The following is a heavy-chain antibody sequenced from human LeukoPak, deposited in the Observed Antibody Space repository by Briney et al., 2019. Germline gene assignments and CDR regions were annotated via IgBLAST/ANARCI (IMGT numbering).Heavy chain of an antibody. J-gene: IGHJ3*01. Sequence: GGSLRLSCAASGFTFSGHWMSWVRQAPAKGLEWVAHMNGDGSQIYYMDFVKGRFTISRDNAKDSLYLQMNGLRAEDTAVYYCVAWGNSGNSWGQGTMVIVSS. D-gene: IGHD1-26*01. CDR2: MNGDGSQI. CDR3: VAWGNSGNS. V-gene: IGHV3-7*01. CDR1: GFTFSGHW.